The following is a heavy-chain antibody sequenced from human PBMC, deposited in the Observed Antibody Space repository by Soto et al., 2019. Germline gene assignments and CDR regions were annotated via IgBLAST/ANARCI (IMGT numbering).Heavy chain of an antibody. V-gene: IGHV4-4*02. CDR2: TSHDGVT. Sequence: QVQLKESGPRLVKPSGTLSLTCAVSSGSIDNVSWWSWVRQSPGKGLEWIEETSHDGVTNYNPSLEGRFTYSIDKSKNQFYRHLNAVTAADTAMYYCARSGDCTRPGCIVGWVDPWGPGTLVPVSS. CDR1: SGSIDNVSW. J-gene: IGHJ5*02. D-gene: IGHD2-8*01. CDR3: ARSGDCTRPGCIVGWVDP.